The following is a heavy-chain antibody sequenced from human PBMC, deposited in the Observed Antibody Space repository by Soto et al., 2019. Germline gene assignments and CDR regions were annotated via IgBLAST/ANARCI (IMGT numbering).Heavy chain of an antibody. CDR1: GGSISSYY. V-gene: IGHV4-59*01. D-gene: IGHD4-17*01. CDR3: ARGENDYGDYRFDY. J-gene: IGHJ4*02. CDR2: IYYSGST. Sequence: PSETLSLTCTVSGGSISSYYWSWIRQPPGKGLEWIGYIYYSGSTNYNPSLKSRVTISVDTSISTAYMELSSLRSEDTAVYYCARGENDYGDYRFDYWGQGTLVTVSS.